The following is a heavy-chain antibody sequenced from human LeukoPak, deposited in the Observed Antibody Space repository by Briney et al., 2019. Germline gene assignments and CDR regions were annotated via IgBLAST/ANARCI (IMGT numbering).Heavy chain of an antibody. CDR2: INPNSGGT. D-gene: IGHD6-13*01. CDR1: GYTFTGYY. Sequence: ASVKVSCKASGYTFTGYYMHWVRQAPGQGLEWMGWINPNSGGTNYAQKFQGRVTVTRDTSISTAYMELSRLRSDDTAVYYCARARIAAAGGGFDYWGQGTLVTVSS. CDR3: ARARIAAAGGGFDY. J-gene: IGHJ4*02. V-gene: IGHV1-2*02.